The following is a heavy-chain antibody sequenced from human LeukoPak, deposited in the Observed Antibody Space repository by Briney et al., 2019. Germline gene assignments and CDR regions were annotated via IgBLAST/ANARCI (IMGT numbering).Heavy chain of an antibody. Sequence: ASVKVSCKASGYTFTNYYMYWVRQAPGQGLEWMGRINPNSGGTNYAQKFQGRVTMTRDTSISTAYMELSRLRSDDTAVYYCARDVGTYYYDSSGYLFDYWGQGTLVTVSS. J-gene: IGHJ4*02. CDR2: INPNSGGT. V-gene: IGHV1-2*06. CDR3: ARDVGTYYYDSSGYLFDY. D-gene: IGHD3-22*01. CDR1: GYTFTNYY.